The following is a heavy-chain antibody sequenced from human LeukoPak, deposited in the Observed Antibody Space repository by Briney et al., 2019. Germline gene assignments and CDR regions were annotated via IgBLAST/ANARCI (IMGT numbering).Heavy chain of an antibody. CDR3: AKDTGGSYYGSGSYYRGHYYYYYGMDV. J-gene: IGHJ6*02. V-gene: IGHV3-30*18. CDR1: GFTFSSYS. Sequence: GGSLRLSCAASGFTFSSYSMNWVRQAPGKGLEWVAVISYDGSNKYYADSVKGRFTISRDNSKNTLYLQMNSLRAEDTAVYYCAKDTGGSYYGSGSYYRGHYYYYYGMDVWGQGTTVTVSS. CDR2: ISYDGSNK. D-gene: IGHD3-10*01.